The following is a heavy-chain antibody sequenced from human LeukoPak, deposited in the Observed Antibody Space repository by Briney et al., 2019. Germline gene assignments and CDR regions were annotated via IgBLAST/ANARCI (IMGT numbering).Heavy chain of an antibody. J-gene: IGHJ3*02. CDR2: ISGSGGST. D-gene: IGHD4-17*01. CDR3: AKYLRATVTTRDAFDI. V-gene: IGHV3-23*01. Sequence: PGGSLRLSCAASGFTFSSYPMSWVRQAPGKGLEWVSAISGSGGSTYYADSVKGRFTISRDNSKNTLYLQMNSLRAEDTAVYYCAKYLRATVTTRDAFDIWGQGTMVTVSS. CDR1: GFTFSSYP.